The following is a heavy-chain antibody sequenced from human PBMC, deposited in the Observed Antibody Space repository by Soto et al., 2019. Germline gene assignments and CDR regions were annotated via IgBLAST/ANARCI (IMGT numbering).Heavy chain of an antibody. CDR3: ARCGGYDSHVSYYGMDV. Sequence: QSGPTLVNPTQTLTLTCTFSGFSLSTSGMCVSWIRQPPGKALEWLALIDWDDDKYYSTSLKTRLTISKDTSKNQVVLTMTNMDPVDTATYYCARCGGYDSHVSYYGMDVWGQGTTVTVSS. D-gene: IGHD5-12*01. CDR1: GFSLSTSGMC. V-gene: IGHV2-70*01. J-gene: IGHJ6*02. CDR2: IDWDDDK.